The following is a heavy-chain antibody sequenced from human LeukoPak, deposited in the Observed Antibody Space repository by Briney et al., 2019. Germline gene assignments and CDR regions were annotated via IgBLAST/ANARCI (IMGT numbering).Heavy chain of an antibody. V-gene: IGHV4-59*08. J-gene: IGHJ6*02. CDR2: IYYSGST. Sequence: SETLSLTCTVSGGSMSPYHWGWIRQPPGKGLEWIGYIYYSGSTNYNPSLKSRVTISVDTSKNQFSLKLSSVTAADTAVYYCARLPYYYDSSGYYYYYYGMDVWGQGTTVTVSS. D-gene: IGHD3-22*01. CDR1: GGSMSPYH. CDR3: ARLPYYYDSSGYYYYYYGMDV.